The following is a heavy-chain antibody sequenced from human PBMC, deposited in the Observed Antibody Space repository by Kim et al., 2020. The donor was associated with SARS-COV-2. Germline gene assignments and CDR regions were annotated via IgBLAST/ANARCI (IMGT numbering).Heavy chain of an antibody. CDR1: GFISSSYA. CDR2: ISRSGDRT. J-gene: IGHJ6*02. V-gene: IGHV3-23*01. CDR3: AKILESNLEDYYYGMDV. Sequence: GGSLRLSCAASGFISSSYAMNWVRQTPGKGLEWISAISRSGDRTYYADSVKGRFTISRDNSKNTLYLQMNSLRAEDTAVYYCAKILESNLEDYYYGMDVWGQGTTVTVSS. D-gene: IGHD2-15*01.